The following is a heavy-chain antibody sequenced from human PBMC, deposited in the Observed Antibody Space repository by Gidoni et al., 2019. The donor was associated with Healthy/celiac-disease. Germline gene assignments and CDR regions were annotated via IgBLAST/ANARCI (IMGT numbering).Heavy chain of an antibody. Sequence: QLLECGGGVVQPGRSLRPSCAASGFTFSSYGMHWVRQAPGKGLEWVAVISYDGSNKYYADSVKGRFTISRDNSKNTLYLQMNSLRAEDTAVYYCARASADYYGMDVWGQGTTVTVSS. J-gene: IGHJ6*02. D-gene: IGHD2-15*01. CDR3: ARASADYYGMDV. CDR2: ISYDGSNK. CDR1: GFTFSSYG. V-gene: IGHV3-30*03.